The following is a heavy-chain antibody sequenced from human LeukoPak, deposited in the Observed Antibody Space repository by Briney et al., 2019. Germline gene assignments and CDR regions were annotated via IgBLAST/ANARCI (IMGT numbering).Heavy chain of an antibody. V-gene: IGHV3-21*01. Sequence: GPSLRLSFAASGFTLKTYSMNWVRQAPGKGLQWVSSISSSSSYIYYADSVKGRFTISTDNAKNSLYLPMNRLRAEDTAVYYCASGGYDILTGYQTARPYYFDYWGQGTLVTVSS. D-gene: IGHD3-9*01. CDR3: ASGGYDILTGYQTARPYYFDY. J-gene: IGHJ4*02. CDR1: GFTLKTYS. CDR2: ISSSSSYI.